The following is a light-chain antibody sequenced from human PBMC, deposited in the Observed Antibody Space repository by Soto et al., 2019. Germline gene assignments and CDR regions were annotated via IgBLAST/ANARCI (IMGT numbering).Light chain of an antibody. J-gene: IGKJ4*01. V-gene: IGKV3D-15*01. CDR3: QQSNNWPDT. CDR1: QSVSSN. CDR2: GAS. Sequence: IMMRQSPATLSVSPWERATLSCRASQSVSSNLARYQQKPGQAPRLLIYGASNRATGIPDRFSGSGSGTEFTLTISSLQSEDFAVYYCQQSNNWPDTFGGGTKV.